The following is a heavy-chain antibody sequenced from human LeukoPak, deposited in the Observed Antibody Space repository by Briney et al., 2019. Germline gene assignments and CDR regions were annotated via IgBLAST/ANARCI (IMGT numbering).Heavy chain of an antibody. CDR3: ATSVPAAHWFDP. Sequence: SVKVSCKASGGTFSSYAISWVRQAPGQGLEWVGGIIPIFGTANYAQKFQGRVTITADESTSTAYMELSSLRSEDTAVYYCATSVPAAHWFDPWGQGTLVTVSS. J-gene: IGHJ5*02. CDR2: IIPIFGTA. CDR1: GGTFSSYA. V-gene: IGHV1-69*13. D-gene: IGHD2-2*01.